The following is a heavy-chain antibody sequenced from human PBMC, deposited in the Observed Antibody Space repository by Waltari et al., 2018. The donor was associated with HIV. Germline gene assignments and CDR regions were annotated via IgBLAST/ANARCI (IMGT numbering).Heavy chain of an antibody. V-gene: IGHV3-7*01. J-gene: IGHJ4*02. CDR2: ITPDGSQA. D-gene: IGHD4-17*01. CDR3: AKLRGTVTTYDY. CDR1: GLTFSTNG. Sequence: EVQLVESGGGLVQPGGSLRLSCAASGLTFSTNGMSWVRQAPGKGLEWVASITPDGSQAYYVASVEGRFTISKENAENSLYLQMNSLRAEDTAMYYCAKLRGTVTTYDYWGQGTLVTVSS.